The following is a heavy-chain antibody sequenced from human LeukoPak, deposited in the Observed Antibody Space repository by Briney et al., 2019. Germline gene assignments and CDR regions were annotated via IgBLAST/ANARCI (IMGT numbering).Heavy chain of an antibody. J-gene: IGHJ5*02. CDR1: GGTFSSYA. CDR3: ARDWYYDILAGYYPNWFDP. V-gene: IGHV1-69*13. CDR2: IIPIFGTA. D-gene: IGHD3-9*01. Sequence: SVKLSCKASGGTFSSYAISWVRQAPGQGLEWMGGIIPIFGTANYAQKFQGRVTITADESTSTAYMELSSLRSEDTAVYYCARDWYYDILAGYYPNWFDPWGQGTLVTVSS.